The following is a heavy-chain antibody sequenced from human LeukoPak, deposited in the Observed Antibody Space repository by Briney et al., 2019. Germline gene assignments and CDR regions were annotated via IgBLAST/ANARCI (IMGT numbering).Heavy chain of an antibody. CDR2: ISGSGGST. Sequence: PGGSLRLSCAASGFTFSSYAMSWVRQAPGKGLEWVSAISGSGGSTYYADSVKGRFTISRDNSKNTLYLQMNSLRAEDTAVYYCAKGFRQYYYDSSGYYDYWGQGTLVTVSS. CDR3: AKGFRQYYYDSSGYYDY. J-gene: IGHJ4*02. CDR1: GFTFSSYA. D-gene: IGHD3-22*01. V-gene: IGHV3-23*01.